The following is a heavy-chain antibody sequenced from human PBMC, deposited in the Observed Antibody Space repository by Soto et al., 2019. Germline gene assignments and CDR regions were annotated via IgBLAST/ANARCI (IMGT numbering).Heavy chain of an antibody. D-gene: IGHD6-19*01. J-gene: IGHJ6*02. CDR1: GYSFIGYW. CDR3: ARQGAGTSHFYYYYYGMDV. V-gene: IGHV5-51*01. CDR2: IYPGDSDT. Sequence: GELIKIWWKGAGYSFIGYWSGWVSQMTGKGLEWMGIIYPGDSDTRYSPSFQGQVTISADKSISTAYLQWSSLKASDTAMYYCARQGAGTSHFYYYYYGMDVCGQGTTVTVSS.